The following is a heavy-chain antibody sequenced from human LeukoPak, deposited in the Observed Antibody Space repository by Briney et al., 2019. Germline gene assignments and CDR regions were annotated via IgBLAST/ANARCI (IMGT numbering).Heavy chain of an antibody. Sequence: SVKVSCKASGFTFTTSAMQWVRQARGQRPEWIGWIVVGSGNTNYAQKFQDRVTITRDKSTGTAYTELSRLRSDDTAVYYCAAELEMATDAFDIWGQGTMVTVSS. J-gene: IGHJ3*02. CDR2: IVVGSGNT. D-gene: IGHD5-24*01. CDR3: AAELEMATDAFDI. CDR1: GFTFTTSA. V-gene: IGHV1-58*02.